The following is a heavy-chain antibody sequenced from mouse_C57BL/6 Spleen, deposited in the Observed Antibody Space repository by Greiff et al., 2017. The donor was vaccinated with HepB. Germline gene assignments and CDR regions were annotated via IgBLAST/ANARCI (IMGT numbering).Heavy chain of an antibody. D-gene: IGHD2-3*01. CDR3: TRGGGYYFAY. J-gene: IGHJ3*01. CDR1: GYTFTDYE. CDR2: IDPETGGT. V-gene: IGHV1-15*01. Sequence: QLQQSGAELVRPGASVTLSCKASGYTFTDYEMHWVKQTPVHGLEWIGAIDPETGGTAYNQKFKGKAILTADKSSSTAYMELRSLTSEDSAVYYCTRGGGYYFAYWGQGTLVTVSA.